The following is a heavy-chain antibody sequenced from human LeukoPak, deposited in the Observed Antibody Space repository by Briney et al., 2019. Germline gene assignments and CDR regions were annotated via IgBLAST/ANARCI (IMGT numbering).Heavy chain of an antibody. CDR1: GFTFSSYV. Sequence: GGSLRLSCAASGFTFSSYVMSWVRQAPGKGLEWVSGISGSGGSTYYADSVKGRFTISRDNSKNTLYLQMNSLRAEDTAKYYCAKSLLTTATGTGRASDIWGQGTMVTVSS. CDR2: ISGSGGST. J-gene: IGHJ3*02. D-gene: IGHD1-1*01. CDR3: AKSLLTTATGTGRASDI. V-gene: IGHV3-23*01.